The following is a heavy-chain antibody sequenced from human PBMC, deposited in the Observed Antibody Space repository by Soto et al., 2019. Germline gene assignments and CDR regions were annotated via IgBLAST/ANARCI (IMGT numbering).Heavy chain of an antibody. CDR3: STDGCSGGGCFAGLY. Sequence: GGSLRLSCAASGFTFSDAWMSWVRQTPGKGLGWVGRIKSKTDGGTTDFAAPVKGRFTVSRDDSKNTLYLQMSSLRIEDTAVYYCSTDGCSGGGCFAGLYWGQGSLVTVSS. CDR2: IKSKTDGGTT. J-gene: IGHJ4*02. V-gene: IGHV3-15*01. D-gene: IGHD2-15*01. CDR1: GFTFSDAW.